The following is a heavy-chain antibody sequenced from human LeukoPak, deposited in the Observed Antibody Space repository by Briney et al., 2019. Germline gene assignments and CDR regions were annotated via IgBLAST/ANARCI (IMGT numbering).Heavy chain of an antibody. CDR1: GYTFTSYY. J-gene: IGHJ3*02. Sequence: ASVKVSCKASGYTFTSYYMHWVRQAPGQGLEWMGIINPSGGSTSCAQKFQGRVTMTRDTSTSTVYMELSSLRSEDTAVYYCAREAESGSYPEAFDIWGQGTMVTVSS. D-gene: IGHD1-26*01. CDR2: INPSGGST. V-gene: IGHV1-46*01. CDR3: AREAESGSYPEAFDI.